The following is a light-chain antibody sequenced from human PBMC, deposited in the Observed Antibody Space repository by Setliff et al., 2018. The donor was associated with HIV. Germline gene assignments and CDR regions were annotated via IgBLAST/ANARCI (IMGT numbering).Light chain of an antibody. CDR3: SAWRSSGPLVV. CDR2: EVT. CDR1: SSDVSAYKY. V-gene: IGLV2-14*01. Sequence: QSALTQPASVSGSPGQSITISCTGTSSDVSAYKYVSWYQQHPGKAPKLMIYEVTNRPSGISDRFSGAKSGNTASLTISGLQAEDEAEYHCSAWRSSGPLVVFGTGTKVTVL. J-gene: IGLJ1*01.